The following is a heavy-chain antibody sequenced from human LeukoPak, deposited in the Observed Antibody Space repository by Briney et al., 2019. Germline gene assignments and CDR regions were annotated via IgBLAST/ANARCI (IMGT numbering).Heavy chain of an antibody. Sequence: ASVKVSCKASGYTFTSYGISWERQAPGQGLEWMGWISAYNGNTNYAQKLQGRVTMTTDTSTSTAYMELRSLRSDDTAVYYCASSLRYFDWLSPFDYWGQGTLATVSS. CDR1: GYTFTSYG. CDR3: ASSLRYFDWLSPFDY. J-gene: IGHJ4*02. D-gene: IGHD3-9*01. V-gene: IGHV1-18*01. CDR2: ISAYNGNT.